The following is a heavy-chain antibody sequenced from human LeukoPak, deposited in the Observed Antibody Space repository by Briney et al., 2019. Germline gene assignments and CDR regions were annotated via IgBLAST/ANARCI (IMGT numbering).Heavy chain of an antibody. CDR1: GFTFDDYA. V-gene: IGHV3-23*01. Sequence: QSGGSLRLSCAASGFTFDDYAMHWVRQAPGKGLEWVSAISGSGASTYYADSVEGRFTISRDNSKNTLYLQMNSLRAEDTAVYYCAKGRAVEVVAAFNYWGQGTVVTVSS. J-gene: IGHJ4*02. CDR2: ISGSGAST. D-gene: IGHD2-15*01. CDR3: AKGRAVEVVAAFNY.